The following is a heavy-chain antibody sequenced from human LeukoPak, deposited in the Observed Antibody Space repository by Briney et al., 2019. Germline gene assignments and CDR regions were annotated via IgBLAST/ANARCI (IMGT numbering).Heavy chain of an antibody. D-gene: IGHD6-19*01. V-gene: IGHV3-7*03. CDR1: GFTFSSYW. CDR3: ASPTSGGWYAY. Sequence: GGSLRLSCAASGFTFSSYWMSWVRQAPGKGLEWVANIKQDGSEKYYVDSVKGRFTISRDNAKNSLYLQMNSLRAEDTAVYYCASPTSGGWYAYWGQGTLVTVSS. J-gene: IGHJ4*02. CDR2: IKQDGSEK.